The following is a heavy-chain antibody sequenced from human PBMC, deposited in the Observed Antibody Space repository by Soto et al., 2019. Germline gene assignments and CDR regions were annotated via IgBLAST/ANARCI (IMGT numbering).Heavy chain of an antibody. Sequence: QVQLVESGGGVVQPGRSLRLSCAASGFTFSSYGMHWVRQAPGKGLEWVAVIWYDGSDKYSADSVKGRFTISRDNSKNTLYLQMNSLRAEDTAVYYCASSSGWYGYFDYWGQGTLVTVSS. D-gene: IGHD6-19*01. J-gene: IGHJ4*02. CDR2: IWYDGSDK. CDR3: ASSSGWYGYFDY. V-gene: IGHV3-33*01. CDR1: GFTFSSYG.